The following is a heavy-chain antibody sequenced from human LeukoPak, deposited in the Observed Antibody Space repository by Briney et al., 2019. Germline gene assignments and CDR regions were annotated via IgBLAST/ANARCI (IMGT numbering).Heavy chain of an antibody. V-gene: IGHV4-34*01. CDR3: VRDQGGAVSY. J-gene: IGHJ4*02. CDR2: IYYSGST. CDR1: GGSFSGYY. Sequence: SETLPLTCAVYGGSFSGYYWSWIRQPPGKGLEWIGSIYYSGSTYYNPSLKSRVTISVDTSKNQFSLKLSSVTAADTAGYYCVRDQGGAVSYWGQGTLVTVSS. D-gene: IGHD3-16*01.